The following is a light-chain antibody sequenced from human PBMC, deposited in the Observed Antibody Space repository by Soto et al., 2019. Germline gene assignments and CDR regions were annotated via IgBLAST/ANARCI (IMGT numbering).Light chain of an antibody. CDR2: GAS. V-gene: IGKV3-15*01. Sequence: EIVMTQSPATLSVSPGERATLSCRASQSVTSNLAWYQRKPGQAPRLLIYGASTRATGIPARFSGSGSGTEFTLTISNLQSEDFAVYYCQQYNNWPRTFGQGTKVDIK. J-gene: IGKJ1*01. CDR3: QQYNNWPRT. CDR1: QSVTSN.